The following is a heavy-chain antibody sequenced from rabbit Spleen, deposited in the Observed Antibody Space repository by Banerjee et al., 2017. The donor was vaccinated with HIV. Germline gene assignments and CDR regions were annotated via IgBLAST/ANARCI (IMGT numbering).Heavy chain of an antibody. CDR3: AREDVGGSYSL. V-gene: IGHV1S45*01. CDR1: GFSFSNNYY. CDR2: TAAGGSPFT. J-gene: IGHJ4*01. Sequence: QEQLVESGGGLVQPEGSLTLTCTTSGFSFSNNYYMCWVRQAPGKGLEWIACTAAGGSPFTYYATWAKGRFTCSKASSTTVTLQMTSLTAADTATYFCAREDVGGSYSLWGPGTLVTVS. D-gene: IGHD1-1*01.